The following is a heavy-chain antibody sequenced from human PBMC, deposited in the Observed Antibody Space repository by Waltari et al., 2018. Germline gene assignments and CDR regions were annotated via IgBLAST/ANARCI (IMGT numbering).Heavy chain of an antibody. V-gene: IGHV1-8*02. CDR1: GYTFTGYY. CDR3: AISGSYYGEGI. D-gene: IGHD1-26*01. J-gene: IGHJ3*02. CDR2: MNPNSGNT. Sequence: QVQLVQSGAEVKKPGASVKVSCKASGYTFTGYYMHWVRQAPGQGLEWMGWMNPNSGNTGYAQKFQGRVTMTRNTSISTAYMELSSLRSEDTAVYYCAISGSYYGEGIWGQGTMVTVSS.